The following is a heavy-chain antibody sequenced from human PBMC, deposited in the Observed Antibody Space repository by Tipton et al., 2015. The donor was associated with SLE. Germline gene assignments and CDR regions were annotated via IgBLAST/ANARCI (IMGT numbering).Heavy chain of an antibody. D-gene: IGHD7-27*01. CDR3: ASQTGNRALGVFFDY. CDR1: GDSISSGPYY. J-gene: IGHJ4*01. Sequence: TLSLTCIVSGDSISSGPYYWSWIRQPAGKGLEWIGHVYTTGATNYNPSLKSRVTISLDTSKNQLSLRLRSVTAADTAVYYCASQTGNRALGVFFDYWGQGTLVTVPS. V-gene: IGHV4-61*09. CDR2: VYTTGAT.